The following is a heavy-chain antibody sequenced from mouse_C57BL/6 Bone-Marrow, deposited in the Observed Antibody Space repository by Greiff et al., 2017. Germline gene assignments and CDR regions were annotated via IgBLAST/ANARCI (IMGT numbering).Heavy chain of an antibody. V-gene: IGHV1-69*01. Sequence: QVQLKQPGAELVMPGASVKLSCKASGYTFTSYWMHWVKQRPGQGLEWIGEIDPSDSYTNYNQKFKDKSTLTVDKSASTAYMQLSSLTSEDSAVYYCAREGYYCWYIDVWGTGTTVTVSS. CDR3: AREGYYCWYIDV. CDR1: GYTFTSYW. CDR2: IDPSDSYT. J-gene: IGHJ1*03. D-gene: IGHD2-3*01.